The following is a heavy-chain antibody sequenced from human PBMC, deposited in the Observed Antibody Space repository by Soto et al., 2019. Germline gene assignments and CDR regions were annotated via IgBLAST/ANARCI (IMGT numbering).Heavy chain of an antibody. CDR1: GGTFSSYA. CDR2: IIPIVGTA. D-gene: IGHD3-10*01. Sequence: QVQLVQSGAEVKKPGSSVKVSCKASGGTFSSYAISWVRQAPGQGLEWMGGIIPIVGTANYAQKFQGRVTITADESTSRAHWERSCLTSEETAVQYCAVEGVYMVRGGAFASRWFEPWGQGTLVSVSS. CDR3: AVEGVYMVRGGAFASRWFEP. V-gene: IGHV1-69*01. J-gene: IGHJ5*02.